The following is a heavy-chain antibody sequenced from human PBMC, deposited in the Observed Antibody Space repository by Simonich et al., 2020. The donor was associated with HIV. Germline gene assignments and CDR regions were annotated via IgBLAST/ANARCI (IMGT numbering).Heavy chain of an antibody. Sequence: QVQLQQWGAGLLKPSAPLSLPCAVFGGSFSGYSWSWIRQPPGTGLEWIGEIKHSASTKYNPALKRRVTISVDTSKNQFSLKLTSVTAADTAVYYGAKVARYFDWYSTAFDYWGQGTLVTVSS. V-gene: IGHV4-34*02. J-gene: IGHJ4*02. CDR1: GGSFSGYS. CDR2: IKHSAST. CDR3: AKVARYFDWYSTAFDY. D-gene: IGHD3-9*01.